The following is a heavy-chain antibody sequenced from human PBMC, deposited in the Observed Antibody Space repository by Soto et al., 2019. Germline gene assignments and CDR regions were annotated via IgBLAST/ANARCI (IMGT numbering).Heavy chain of an antibody. V-gene: IGHV4-59*01. CDR3: ARGNYDFLTGYYIEYFDY. CDR2: IYYSGST. J-gene: IGHJ4*02. D-gene: IGHD3-9*01. Sequence: QVQLQGSGPGLVKPSETLSLTCTVSGGSISTYYWSWIRQPPGKGLEWIGYIYYSGSTNYNPSLKSRVTISVDTPKNQFSLKLSSVTAADTAVYYCARGNYDFLTGYYIEYFDYWGQGTLVTVSS. CDR1: GGSISTYY.